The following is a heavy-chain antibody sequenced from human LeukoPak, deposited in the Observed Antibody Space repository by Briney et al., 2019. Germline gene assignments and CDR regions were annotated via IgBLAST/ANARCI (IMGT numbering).Heavy chain of an antibody. V-gene: IGHV4-59*01. J-gene: IGHJ3*02. CDR2: IYYRGST. Sequence: PSETLSLTCTVSGGSISSYYWSWIRQPPGKGLEWIGYIYYRGSTNYNPSLKSRVTISVDTSKNQFSLKLSSVTAADTAVYYCARDYSSSWYESDAFDIWGQGTMVTVSS. CDR3: ARDYSSSWYESDAFDI. D-gene: IGHD6-13*01. CDR1: GGSISSYY.